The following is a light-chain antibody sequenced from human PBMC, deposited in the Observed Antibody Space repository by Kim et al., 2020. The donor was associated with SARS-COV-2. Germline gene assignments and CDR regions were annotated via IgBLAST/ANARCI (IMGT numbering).Light chain of an antibody. Sequence: GKTVTIPCTRTSDTSATNYVQWYQQRPGRAPTTVIYEDYQRPSGVPDRFSASIDISSNSASLTISGLKTEDDADYYCQSYDSSTWVFGGGTQLTVL. J-gene: IGLJ3*02. CDR3: QSYDSSTWV. CDR1: SDTSATNY. V-gene: IGLV6-57*03. CDR2: EDY.